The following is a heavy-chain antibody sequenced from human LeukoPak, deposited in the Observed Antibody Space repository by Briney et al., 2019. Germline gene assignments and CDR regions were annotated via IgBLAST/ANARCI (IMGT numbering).Heavy chain of an antibody. CDR2: ISSSSSYI. V-gene: IGHV3-21*01. Sequence: GGSLRLSCAASGFTFSSYWMNWARQAPGKGLEWVSSISSSSSYIYYADSVKGRFTVSRDNSKNTLYLQMNSLRAEDTAVYYCAKDRVRFLDYWGQGTLVTVSS. CDR1: GFTFSSYW. J-gene: IGHJ4*02. D-gene: IGHD3-3*01. CDR3: AKDRVRFLDY.